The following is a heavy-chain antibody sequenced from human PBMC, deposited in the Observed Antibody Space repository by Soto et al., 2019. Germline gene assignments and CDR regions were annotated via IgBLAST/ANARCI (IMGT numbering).Heavy chain of an antibody. Sequence: QVQLVESGGGLVKPGGSLRLSCAASGFTFSDYYMSWIRQAPGKGLEWVSYISSSGSTIYYADSVKGRFTISRHNAKNSLYLQMNSLRAEDTAVYYCARDTSYSSGWQRDHDAFDIWGQGTMVTVSS. CDR3: ARDTSYSSGWQRDHDAFDI. CDR1: GFTFSDYY. D-gene: IGHD6-19*01. CDR2: ISSSGSTI. J-gene: IGHJ3*02. V-gene: IGHV3-11*01.